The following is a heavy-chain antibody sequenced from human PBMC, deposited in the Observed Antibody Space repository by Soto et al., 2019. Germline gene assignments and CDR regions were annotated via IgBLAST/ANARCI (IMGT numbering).Heavy chain of an antibody. CDR2: MNPNSGNT. J-gene: IGHJ6*02. CDR3: ASTYSSGWYYYYGMDV. V-gene: IGHV1-8*01. D-gene: IGHD6-19*01. CDR1: GYTFTSYD. Sequence: SVKVSCKASGYTFTSYDINWVRQATGQGLEWMGWMNPNSGNTGYAQKFQGRVTMTRNTSISTAYMELSSLRSEDTAVYYCASTYSSGWYYYYGMDVWGQGTTVIVSS.